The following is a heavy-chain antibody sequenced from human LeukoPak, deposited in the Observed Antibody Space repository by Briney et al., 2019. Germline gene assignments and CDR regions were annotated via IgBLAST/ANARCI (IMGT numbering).Heavy chain of an antibody. D-gene: IGHD3-10*01. CDR1: GFTFSSYS. Sequence: PGGSLRLSCAASGFTFSSYSMNWVRQAPGKGLEWVSSISSSSSYIYYVDSVKGRFTISRDNAKNSLYLQMNSLRAEGTAVYYCAREFRGTPYTGIDYWGQGTLVTVSS. J-gene: IGHJ4*02. CDR3: AREFRGTPYTGIDY. CDR2: ISSSSSYI. V-gene: IGHV3-21*01.